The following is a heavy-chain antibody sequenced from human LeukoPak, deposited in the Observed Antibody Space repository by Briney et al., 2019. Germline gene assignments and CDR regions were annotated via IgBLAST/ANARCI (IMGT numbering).Heavy chain of an antibody. Sequence: SVKVSYKASGGTFSSYAISWVRQAPGQGLEWMGVIIPIFGTANYAQKFQGRVTITADESTSTAYMELSSLRSEDTAVYYCARWMLREWEREFDYWGQGTLVTVSS. CDR2: IIPIFGTA. D-gene: IGHD3-16*01. J-gene: IGHJ4*02. V-gene: IGHV1-69*13. CDR1: GGTFSSYA. CDR3: ARWMLREWEREFDY.